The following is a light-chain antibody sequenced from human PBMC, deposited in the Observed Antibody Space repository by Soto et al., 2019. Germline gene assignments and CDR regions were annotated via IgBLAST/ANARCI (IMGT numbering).Light chain of an antibody. Sequence: QSVLTQPASVSGSPGQSITISCSDVGTYGVVSWYQQHPGKVPKLMIYDGTQRPSAVSDRFSGSKSANTASLTISGLQAEDEADYYCSLDAGPNTYVFGTGTKAT. CDR1: DVGTYGV. CDR2: DGT. V-gene: IGLV2-23*01. J-gene: IGLJ1*01. CDR3: SLDAGPNTYV.